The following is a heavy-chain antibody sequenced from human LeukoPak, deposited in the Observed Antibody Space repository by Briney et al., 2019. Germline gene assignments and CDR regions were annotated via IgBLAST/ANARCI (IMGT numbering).Heavy chain of an antibody. J-gene: IGHJ4*02. CDR2: ISWNGGST. Sequence: GGSLRLSCAASGFTFDDYGMSWVRQAPGKGLEWVSFISWNGGSTGYADSVKGRFTISRDNAKNSLYLQMNSLRAEDTAVYFCARVGALSSSWLLYWGQGTLVTVSS. D-gene: IGHD6-13*01. CDR3: ARVGALSSSWLLY. CDR1: GFTFDDYG. V-gene: IGHV3-20*04.